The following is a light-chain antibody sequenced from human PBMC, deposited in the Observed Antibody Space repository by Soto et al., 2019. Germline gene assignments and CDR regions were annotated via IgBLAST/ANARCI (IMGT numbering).Light chain of an antibody. V-gene: IGKV3-15*01. Sequence: EMRVTQSPAILSVSPGASATLSCRGYQHVKRNYLAWYQQLPGTPPSLLIYSISTRATGIPARFSGSGSGTEFSLTISSLQSEDFAVYYCQQYSKWPITFGQGTRLEIK. CDR1: QHVKRN. CDR3: QQYSKWPIT. CDR2: SIS. J-gene: IGKJ5*01.